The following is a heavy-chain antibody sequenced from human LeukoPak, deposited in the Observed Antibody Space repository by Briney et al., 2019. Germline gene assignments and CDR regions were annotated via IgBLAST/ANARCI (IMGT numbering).Heavy chain of an antibody. V-gene: IGHV3-74*01. Sequence: GGSLRLSCAASGFTFSSYWMHWVRQTPGKGLVWVSRINTDGSTTNYADSVKGRFTISRDNARKTLDLQMNSLKVEDTAVYFCARSAYYDSRGYYYDHWGQGTLVAVSS. CDR3: ARSAYYDSRGYYYDH. J-gene: IGHJ5*02. D-gene: IGHD3-22*01. CDR1: GFTFSSYW. CDR2: INTDGSTT.